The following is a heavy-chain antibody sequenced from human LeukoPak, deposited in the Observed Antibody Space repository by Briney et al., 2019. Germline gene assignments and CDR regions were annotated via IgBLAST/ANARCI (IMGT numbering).Heavy chain of an antibody. CDR1: GYTFTSYA. CDR2: SNAGNGNT. J-gene: IGHJ3*02. Sequence: ASVKVSCKGSGYTFTSYAMHWVRQAPGQRLEWMGWSNAGNGNTKYSQEFQGRVTITRDTSASTAYMELSSLGSEDMAVYYCARSLAYYYDSSAAFDIWGQGTMVTVSS. CDR3: ARSLAYYYDSSAAFDI. D-gene: IGHD3-22*01. V-gene: IGHV1-3*02.